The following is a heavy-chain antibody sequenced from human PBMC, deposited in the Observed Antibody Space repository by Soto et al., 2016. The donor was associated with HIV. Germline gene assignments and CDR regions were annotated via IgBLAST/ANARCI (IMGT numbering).Heavy chain of an antibody. Sequence: QVQLVQSGAEVKKPGSSVTVSCKASGGTFNSYRISWVRQAPGQGLEWMGGIISPFATTNYAQKFQGRVTITADESTSTVYMEVSSLRSEDTAVYYCAGVPNYYDSGTREHWFDPWGQGNPGHRLL. CDR1: GGTFNSYR. V-gene: IGHV1-69*13. CDR3: AGVPNYYDSGTREHWFDP. D-gene: IGHD3-10*01. J-gene: IGHJ5*02. CDR2: IISPFATT.